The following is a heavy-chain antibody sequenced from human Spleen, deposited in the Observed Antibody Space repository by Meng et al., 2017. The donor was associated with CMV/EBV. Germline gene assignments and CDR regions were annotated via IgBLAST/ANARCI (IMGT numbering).Heavy chain of an antibody. CDR2: IYHSGTT. CDR3: ARETSYTSGWYGYMDS. V-gene: IGHV4-38-2*02. Sequence: SETLSLTCNVSGYSISSGYYWGWIRQPPGMGLEWIGTIYHSGTTHYSPSLKSRVTISVDTSKNQFSLKVSSVTAADTAIYYCARETSYTSGWYGYMDSWGQGSLVTVSS. CDR1: GYSISSGYY. J-gene: IGHJ5*01. D-gene: IGHD6-19*01.